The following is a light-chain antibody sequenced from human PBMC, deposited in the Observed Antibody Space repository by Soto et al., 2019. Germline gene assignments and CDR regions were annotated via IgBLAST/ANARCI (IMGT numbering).Light chain of an antibody. CDR1: PSVTNY. Sequence: EIVLTQSPATLSLSPGERATLSCRASPSVTNYLAWYQQKPGQPPRLLIYGAFNRAAGIPARFSGSGSGTDFTLTIISLEPEDSAVYYCHQRNIWPPVTFGQGTRLEIK. J-gene: IGKJ5*01. CDR2: GAF. V-gene: IGKV3-11*01. CDR3: HQRNIWPPVT.